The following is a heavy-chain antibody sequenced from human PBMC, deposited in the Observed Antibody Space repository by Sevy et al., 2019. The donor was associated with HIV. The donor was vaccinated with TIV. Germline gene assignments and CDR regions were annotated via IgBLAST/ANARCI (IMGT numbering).Heavy chain of an antibody. D-gene: IGHD3-16*02. J-gene: IGHJ6*02. Sequence: ASVKVSCKASGYTFTSYGISWVRQAPGQGLEWMGWISAYNGNTNYAQKLQGRVTMTTDTSTNTAYMELRSLRSDDTAVYYCARDLVEYVWGSYRNNYYYAMDVWGQGTTVTVSS. CDR2: ISAYNGNT. V-gene: IGHV1-18*01. CDR1: GYTFTSYG. CDR3: ARDLVEYVWGSYRNNYYYAMDV.